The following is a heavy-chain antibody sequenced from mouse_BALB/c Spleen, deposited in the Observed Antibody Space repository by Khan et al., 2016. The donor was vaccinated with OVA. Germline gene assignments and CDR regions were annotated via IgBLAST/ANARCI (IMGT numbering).Heavy chain of an antibody. V-gene: IGHV3-2*02. CDR1: GYSITSNYA. Sequence: VQLMESGPGLVKPSQTLSITCTVTGYSITSNYAWNWLRQFGKNKLGWGGIITYSGSTNYNASLKSRISITRDTSKNLFFLQLNYMTTEETATYYCARNNNYGYAVDYWGQGTSVTVAS. CDR3: ARNNNYGYAVDY. J-gene: IGHJ4*01. D-gene: IGHD2-5*01. CDR2: ITYSGST.